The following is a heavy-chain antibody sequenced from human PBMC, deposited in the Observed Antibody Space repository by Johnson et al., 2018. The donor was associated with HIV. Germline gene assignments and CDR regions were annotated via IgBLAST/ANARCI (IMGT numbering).Heavy chain of an antibody. J-gene: IGHJ3*02. Sequence: VQLVESGGALVKPGGSLRLSCAASGFTFSNAWMNWVRQAPGKGLVWVSRLNSDGSSTSYADSVKGRFTISRDNAKNTLYLQMNSLRAEDTAVYYCAREGYSYGYDAFDIWGQGTMVAVSS. CDR3: AREGYSYGYDAFDI. V-gene: IGHV3-74*01. CDR1: GFTFSNAW. D-gene: IGHD5-18*01. CDR2: LNSDGSST.